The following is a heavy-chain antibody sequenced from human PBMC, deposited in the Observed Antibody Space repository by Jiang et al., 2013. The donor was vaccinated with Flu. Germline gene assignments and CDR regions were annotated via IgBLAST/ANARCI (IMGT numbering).Heavy chain of an antibody. J-gene: IGHJ4*02. D-gene: IGHD2-8*01. CDR3: AALMVYAMVPDCFEH. V-gene: IGHV4-39*01. CDR2: IYYTGTT. Sequence: GLVKPSETLSLTCTVSGASISSSNYYWGWIRQPPGKGLEWAGTIYYTGTTHYNPSLKSRLTLSVDASRNQFSLKLNSVTAADTAVYYCAALMVYAMVPDCFEHWGQGALVTVSS. CDR1: GASISSSNYY.